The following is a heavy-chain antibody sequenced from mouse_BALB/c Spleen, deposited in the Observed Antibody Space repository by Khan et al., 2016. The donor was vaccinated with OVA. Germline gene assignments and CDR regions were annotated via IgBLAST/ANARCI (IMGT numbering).Heavy chain of an antibody. D-gene: IGHD1-1*02. CDR1: GYTFTDYV. J-gene: IGHJ1*01. CDR3: TREGVGSYVGYFED. CDR2: IYPGSDSG. Sequence: QVQLQQSGPELVKPGASVKMSCKASGYTFTDYVISWVKRRTGQGLEWIGEIYPGSDSGYYNEKFKGKATLTADKSSNTAYMQLSSLTSEDSAVYFWTREGVGSYVGYFEDWGAGTTVTVSS. V-gene: IGHV1-81*01.